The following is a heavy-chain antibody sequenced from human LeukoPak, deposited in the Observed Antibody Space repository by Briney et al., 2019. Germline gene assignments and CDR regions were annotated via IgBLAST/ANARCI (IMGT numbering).Heavy chain of an antibody. CDR2: INHSGST. D-gene: IGHD6-6*01. Sequence: SETLSLTCAVYGGSFSGYYWSWIRQPPGKGLEWIGEINHSGSTNYNPSLKSRVTISVDTSKNQFSLKLSSVTAADTAVYYCARGPEAARALFDYWGQGTLVTVSS. J-gene: IGHJ4*02. CDR1: GGSFSGYY. V-gene: IGHV4-34*01. CDR3: ARGPEAARALFDY.